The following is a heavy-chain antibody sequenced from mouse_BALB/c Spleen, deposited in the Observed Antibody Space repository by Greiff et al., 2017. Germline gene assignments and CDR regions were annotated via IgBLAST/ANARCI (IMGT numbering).Heavy chain of an antibody. CDR3: ARRGDDYGVSAFAY. CDR2: IYPGDGDT. CDR1: GYAFSSYW. V-gene: IGHV1-80*01. D-gene: IGHD2-4*01. Sequence: QVQLQQSGAELVRPGSSVKISCKASGYAFSSYWMNWVKQRPGQGLEWIGQIYPGDGDTNYNGKFKGKATLTADKSSSTAYMQLSSLTSEDSAVYFCARRGDDYGVSAFAYWGQGTLVTVSA. J-gene: IGHJ3*01.